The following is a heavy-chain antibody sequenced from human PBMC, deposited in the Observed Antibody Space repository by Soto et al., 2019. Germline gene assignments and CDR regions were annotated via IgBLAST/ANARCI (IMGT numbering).Heavy chain of an antibody. Sequence: QITLDESGPTLVKPTQTLTLTCTFSGFSFSTSQVGVGWIRQPPGKAQEWLGLIYWDDDKRYSPSLRSRLTITKDTSKNQVVLTMTNMDPLDTATYYCAHRPGGYMSGWDNGDFDYWGRGALVTVSS. CDR1: GFSFSTSQVG. CDR2: IYWDDDK. D-gene: IGHD6-19*01. V-gene: IGHV2-5*02. J-gene: IGHJ4*02. CDR3: AHRPGGYMSGWDNGDFDY.